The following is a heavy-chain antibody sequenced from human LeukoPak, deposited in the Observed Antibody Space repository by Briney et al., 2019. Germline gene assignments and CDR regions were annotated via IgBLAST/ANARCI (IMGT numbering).Heavy chain of an antibody. V-gene: IGHV3-53*01. Sequence: TGGSLRLSCAASGSTVSSNYMSWVRQAPGKGLEWVSVIYSGGSTYYADSVKGRFTISRDNSKNTLYLQMNSLRAEDTAVYYCARGSYYGSGSWYYFDYWGQGTLVTVSS. CDR1: GSTVSSNY. J-gene: IGHJ4*02. CDR3: ARGSYYGSGSWYYFDY. CDR2: IYSGGST. D-gene: IGHD3-10*01.